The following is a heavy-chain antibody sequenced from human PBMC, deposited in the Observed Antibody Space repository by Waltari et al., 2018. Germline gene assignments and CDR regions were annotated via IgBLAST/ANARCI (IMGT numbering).Heavy chain of an antibody. CDR1: GYYISSGYF. D-gene: IGHD4-17*01. CDR3: ARTSYGDELDAFDI. CDR2: IFQSGTT. V-gene: IGHV4-38-2*01. Sequence: QVLLQESGPGLVKPSATLSLTCVVPGYYISSGYFWGWIRQAPGQGLEWFGSIFQSGTTYYNPSLKSRLSISVDTSRNQFSLKLTSVTAADTAVYYCARTSYGDELDAFDIWGQGTMVTVSS. J-gene: IGHJ3*02.